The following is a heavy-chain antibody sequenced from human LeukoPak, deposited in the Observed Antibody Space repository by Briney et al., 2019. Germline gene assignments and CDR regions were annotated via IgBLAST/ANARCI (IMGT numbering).Heavy chain of an antibody. CDR2: IYYSGST. CDR3: ARGAGDGYNYYYYYYYMDV. J-gene: IGHJ6*03. CDR1: GGSISSYY. V-gene: IGHV4-59*01. D-gene: IGHD5-24*01. Sequence: SETLSLTWTVAGGSISSYYWSWIRQPPGKGLEWIGYIYYSGSTNYNPSLKSRVTISVDTSKNQFSLKLSSVTAADAAVYYCARGAGDGYNYYYYYYYMDVWGKGTTVTVSS.